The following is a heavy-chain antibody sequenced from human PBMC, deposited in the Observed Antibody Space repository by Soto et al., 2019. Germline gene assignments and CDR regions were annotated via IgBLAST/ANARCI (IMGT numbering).Heavy chain of an antibody. CDR1: GGSISSGGYY. CDR3: ARDRGRTVTTSYYQYYGMDV. D-gene: IGHD4-17*01. CDR2: ISYSGST. Sequence: QVQLQESGPGLVKPSQTLSLTCTVSGGSISSGGYYWSWIRQHPGKGLEWIGYISYSGSTNYNPSLKCRVTISLDTSKNRFSLKLSSVTAADTAVYYCARDRGRTVTTSYYQYYGMDVWGQGTTVTVSS. V-gene: IGHV4-31*03. J-gene: IGHJ6*02.